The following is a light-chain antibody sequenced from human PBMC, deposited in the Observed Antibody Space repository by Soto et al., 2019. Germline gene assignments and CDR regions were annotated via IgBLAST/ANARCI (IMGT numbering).Light chain of an antibody. CDR1: QSVSTN. CDR2: GAS. Sequence: EIVLTQSPVTLSAAPREHATLSCRASQSVSTNLAWYQQKPGQAPRLLIYGASTRATDIPARFSGSGSGTEFTLTISSLQSEDFAVYYCQQYNNWPLTFGGGTKVDIK. J-gene: IGKJ4*01. CDR3: QQYNNWPLT. V-gene: IGKV3-15*01.